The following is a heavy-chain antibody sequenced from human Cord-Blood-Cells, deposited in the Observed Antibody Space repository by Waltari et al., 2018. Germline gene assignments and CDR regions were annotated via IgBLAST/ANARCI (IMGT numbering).Heavy chain of an antibody. J-gene: IGHJ4*02. V-gene: IGHV3-7*01. Sequence: EVQLVESGGGLVQPGGSLRLSCAASGLAFSSYWMSWVGQAPGKGMEWVANIKQAGREKYYVDAVKGRFTISRDNAKNSLYLQMNSLRAEDTAVYYCARGSGSYYYWGQGTLVTVSS. CDR3: ARGSGSYYY. D-gene: IGHD1-26*01. CDR2: IKQAGREK. CDR1: GLAFSSYW.